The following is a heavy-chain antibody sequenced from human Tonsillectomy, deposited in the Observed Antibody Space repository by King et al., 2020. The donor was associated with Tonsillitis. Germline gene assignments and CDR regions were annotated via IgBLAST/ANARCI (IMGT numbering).Heavy chain of an antibody. V-gene: IGHV3-30*18. J-gene: IGHJ4*02. CDR2: ISYDGSNK. CDR1: GFTFSSYG. CDR3: AKDYDFWSGSYFDY. Sequence: QLVQSGGGVVQPGRSLRLSCAASGFTFSSYGMHWVRQAPGKGLEGVAVISYDGSNKYYADSVKGRFTISRDNSKNTLYLQMNSLRAEDTAVYYCAKDYDFWSGSYFDYWGQGTLVTVSS. D-gene: IGHD3-3*01.